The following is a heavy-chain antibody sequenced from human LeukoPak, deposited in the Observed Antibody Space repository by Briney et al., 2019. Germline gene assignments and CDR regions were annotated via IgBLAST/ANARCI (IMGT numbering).Heavy chain of an antibody. Sequence: GASVKVSCKVSGYTLTELSMHWVRQAPGQGLEWMGWISAYNGNTNYAQKLQGRVTMTTDTSTSTAYMELRSLRSDDTAVYYCARDPNLYCSSTSCYTTGDTPNFDYWGQGTLVTVSS. CDR3: ARDPNLYCSSTSCYTTGDTPNFDY. V-gene: IGHV1-18*01. CDR1: GYTLTELS. J-gene: IGHJ4*02. D-gene: IGHD2-2*02. CDR2: ISAYNGNT.